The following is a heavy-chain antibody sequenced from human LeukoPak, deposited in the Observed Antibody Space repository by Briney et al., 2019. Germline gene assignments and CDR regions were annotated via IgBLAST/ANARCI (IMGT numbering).Heavy chain of an antibody. Sequence: PGGSLRLSCAASEFTFSNFWMSWFRQAPGKGLEWVANIKEDGSEKTYVDSVKGRFTVSRDNAKNSLFLQMDSVRAEDTAVYYCARPRGWSYFDYWGRGSLVTVSS. V-gene: IGHV3-7*01. D-gene: IGHD6-19*01. CDR3: ARPRGWSYFDY. CDR2: IKEDGSEK. CDR1: EFTFSNFW. J-gene: IGHJ4*02.